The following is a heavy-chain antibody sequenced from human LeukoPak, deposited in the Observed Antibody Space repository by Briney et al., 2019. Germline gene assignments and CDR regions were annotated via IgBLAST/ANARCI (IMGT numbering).Heavy chain of an antibody. CDR2: IYTSGST. Sequence: PSETLSLTCTVSGGSISSYYWSWIRKPAGKGLEWIGRIYTSGSTNYNPSLKSRVTMSVDTSKNQFSLKLSSVTAADTAVYYCARHNYGSGSYDWFDPWGQGTLVTVSS. CDR1: GGSISSYY. V-gene: IGHV4-4*07. D-gene: IGHD3-10*01. CDR3: ARHNYGSGSYDWFDP. J-gene: IGHJ5*02.